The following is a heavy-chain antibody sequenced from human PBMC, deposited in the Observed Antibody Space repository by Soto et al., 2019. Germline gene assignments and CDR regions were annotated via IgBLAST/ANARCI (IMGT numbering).Heavy chain of an antibody. D-gene: IGHD3-16*01. J-gene: IGHJ4*02. CDR3: AKDHWGSY. CDR2: ISGSGDST. Sequence: EVQLLESGGGLVQPGGSLRLSCAASGFTFSNYAMSWVRQAPGKGLEWVSAISGSGDSTFYADSVKGRFTISRDNSKNTLYLQMTTLRAEDTALYHCAKDHWGSYSGQGTLVTVSS. V-gene: IGHV3-23*01. CDR1: GFTFSNYA.